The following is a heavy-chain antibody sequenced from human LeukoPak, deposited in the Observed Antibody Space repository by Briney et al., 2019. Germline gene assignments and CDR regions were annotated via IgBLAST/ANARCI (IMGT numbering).Heavy chain of an antibody. CDR1: GYTLTGYY. J-gene: IGHJ4*02. Sequence: ASVKVSCKPYGYTLTGYYMHWVRQAPGQGLEWMGRINPKSGGTNYAQKFRGRVTMTRDTSISTAYLELSRLRSDDTAVYFCARGSGYYFDFWGQGTLVTVSS. D-gene: IGHD3-3*01. CDR3: ARGSGYYFDF. CDR2: INPKSGGT. V-gene: IGHV1-2*06.